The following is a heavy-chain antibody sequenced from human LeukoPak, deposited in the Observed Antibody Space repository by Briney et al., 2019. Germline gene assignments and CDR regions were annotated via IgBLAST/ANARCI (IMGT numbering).Heavy chain of an antibody. Sequence: SETLSLTCTVSGGSISSSSYYWGWIRQPPGKGLEWIGSIYYSGSTYYNPSLKSRVTISVDTSKNQFSLKLSSVTAADTAVYYCARHLKTTWDNWFDPWGQGTLVTVSS. CDR3: ARHLKTTWDNWFDP. CDR2: IYYSGST. D-gene: IGHD1-7*01. CDR1: GGSISSSSYY. J-gene: IGHJ5*02. V-gene: IGHV4-39*01.